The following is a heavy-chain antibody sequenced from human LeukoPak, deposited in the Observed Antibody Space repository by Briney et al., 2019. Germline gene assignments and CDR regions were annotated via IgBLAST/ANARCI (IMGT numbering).Heavy chain of an antibody. Sequence: PSETLCLTCTVSGGSINTYYWNWIRQPAEEGLEWIGRIYSSGNTNYNPSLKSRVTMSVDTSKNQFSLKLSSVTAADTAVYYCARGYYDFWSGHRYYFDYWGQGTLVTVSS. V-gene: IGHV4-4*07. CDR3: ARGYYDFWSGHRYYFDY. CDR2: IYSSGNT. CDR1: GGSINTYY. D-gene: IGHD3-3*01. J-gene: IGHJ4*02.